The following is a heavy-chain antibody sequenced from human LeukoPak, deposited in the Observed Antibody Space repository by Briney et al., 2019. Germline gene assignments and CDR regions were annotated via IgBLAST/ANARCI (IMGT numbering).Heavy chain of an antibody. J-gene: IGHJ4*02. Sequence: GASVKVSCKASGYTFTSYDINWVRQATGQGLEWMGWMNPNSGNTGYAQKFQGRVTMTRNTSISTAYMELSSLRSEDTAVYYCARDYYDSSGYLSPFVMWGQGTLVTVSS. CDR1: GYTFTSYD. CDR3: ARDYYDSSGYLSPFVM. V-gene: IGHV1-8*01. D-gene: IGHD3-22*01. CDR2: MNPNSGNT.